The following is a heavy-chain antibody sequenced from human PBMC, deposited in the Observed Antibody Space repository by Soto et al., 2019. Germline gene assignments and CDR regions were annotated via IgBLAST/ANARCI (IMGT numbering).Heavy chain of an antibody. CDR2: IYPGDSDT. Sequence: PGESLKISCKGSGYSFTTYWIGWVRQMPGKGLEWMGIIYPGDSDTRYSPSFQGQVTISTDKSISTAYLQWSDLKASDTAMYYCARVSDDVWSAQPQYYFDYWGQGTLVIVSS. CDR3: ARVSDDVWSAQPQYYFDY. CDR1: GYSFTTYW. D-gene: IGHD3-3*01. V-gene: IGHV5-51*01. J-gene: IGHJ4*02.